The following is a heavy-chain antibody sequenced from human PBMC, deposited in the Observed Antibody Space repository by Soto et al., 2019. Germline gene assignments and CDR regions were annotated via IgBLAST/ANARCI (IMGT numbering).Heavy chain of an antibody. CDR3: ALRIAVAGRFHWFDP. J-gene: IGHJ5*02. D-gene: IGHD6-19*01. Sequence: QITLKESGPTLVKPTQTLTLTCTFSGLSLSTSGVGVGWIRQPPGKALEWLALIYWDDDKRYSPSLKSRLTITKDTSKNQVVLTMTNMDPVDTATYYCALRIAVAGRFHWFDPWGQGTLVTVSS. CDR2: IYWDDDK. V-gene: IGHV2-5*02. CDR1: GLSLSTSGVG.